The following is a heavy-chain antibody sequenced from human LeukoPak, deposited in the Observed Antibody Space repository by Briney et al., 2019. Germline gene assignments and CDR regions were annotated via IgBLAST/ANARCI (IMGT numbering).Heavy chain of an antibody. J-gene: IGHJ6*03. CDR2: ISSSGSTI. Sequence: PGGSLRLSCAASGFTFSGYYMSWIRQAPGKGLEWVSYISSSGSTIYYADSVKGRFTISRDNAKNSLYLQMNSLRAEDTAVYYCARLPSYSSSHYLTHYYYYYMDVWGKGTTVTVSS. D-gene: IGHD6-6*01. V-gene: IGHV3-11*04. CDR3: ARLPSYSSSHYLTHYYYYYMDV. CDR1: GFTFSGYY.